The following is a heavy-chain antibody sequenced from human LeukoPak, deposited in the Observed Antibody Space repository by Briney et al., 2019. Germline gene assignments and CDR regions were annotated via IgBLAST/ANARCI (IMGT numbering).Heavy chain of an antibody. CDR2: IGYDGNNK. CDR1: GFTFSSYG. D-gene: IGHD3-10*01. Sequence: PGGSLRLSCAASGFTFSSYGMHWVRQAPGKGLEWVGVIGYDGNNKYYADSVKGRFTISRDNSKNTLYLQMDSLREEDTAMYFCAKDSGIVSQLLPYFLYWGQGTLVTVSS. CDR3: AKDSGIVSQLLPYFLY. J-gene: IGHJ1*01. V-gene: IGHV3-30*18.